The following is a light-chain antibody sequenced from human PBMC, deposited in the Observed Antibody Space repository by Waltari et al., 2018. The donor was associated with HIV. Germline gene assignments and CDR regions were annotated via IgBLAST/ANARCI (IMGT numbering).Light chain of an antibody. CDR3: EQIYNFPLFT. J-gene: IGKJ3*01. Sequence: DIQLTQSPSPLSAFVGDRVTITCRASQTIGDYVNWYQQKPGEPPKLLIYSTTSLQPGVPSRFSGSGSGTDFALTISSLQSEDFATYYCEQIYNFPLFTFGPGTKVDIK. V-gene: IGKV1-39*01. CDR1: QTIGDY. CDR2: STT.